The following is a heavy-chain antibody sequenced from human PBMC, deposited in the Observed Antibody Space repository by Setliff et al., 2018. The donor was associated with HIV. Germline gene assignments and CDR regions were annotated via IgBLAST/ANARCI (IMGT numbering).Heavy chain of an antibody. D-gene: IGHD3-22*01. CDR3: AKERYDSSGYSIDHYGMDV. V-gene: IGHV4-61*02. CDR1: GGSISSGDYY. J-gene: IGHJ6*02. CDR2: IYSSGST. Sequence: LSLTCTVSGGSISSGDYYWSWIRQHPRKGLEWIGRIYSSGSTNYNPSLKSRVTISVDTSKNQFSLKLSSVTAADTAVYYCAKERYDSSGYSIDHYGMDVWGQGTTVTVSS.